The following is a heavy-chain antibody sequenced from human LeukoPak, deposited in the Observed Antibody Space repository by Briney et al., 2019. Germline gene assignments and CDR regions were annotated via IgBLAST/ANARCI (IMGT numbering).Heavy chain of an antibody. D-gene: IGHD2-2*01. V-gene: IGHV3-7*01. J-gene: IGHJ5*02. Sequence: PGGSLRLSCAASGFTFSSYWMSWFRQAPGKGLEWVANIKQDGSEKYYVDSVKGRFTISRDNAKNSLYLQMNSLRAEDTAVYYCARALRPYCSSTSCSNWFDPWGQGTLVTVSS. CDR3: ARALRPYCSSTSCSNWFDP. CDR2: IKQDGSEK. CDR1: GFTFSSYW.